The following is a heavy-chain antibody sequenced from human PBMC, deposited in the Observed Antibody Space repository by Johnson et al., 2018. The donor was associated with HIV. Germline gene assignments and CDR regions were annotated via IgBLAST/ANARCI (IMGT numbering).Heavy chain of an antibody. J-gene: IGHJ3*02. CDR1: GFTFDDYG. V-gene: IGHV3-20*04. CDR2: VNWNAYTT. D-gene: IGHD3-10*01. Sequence: MQLVESGGGVVRHGGSLRLSCAASGFTFDDYGLSWVRQAPGKGLEWVSGVNWNAYTTSYAGSVKGRFTISRDNSKSMLYLQMNSLRAEDTAVYYCAKQGGSRLHLWVDAFDIWGQGTMVTVSS. CDR3: AKQGGSRLHLWVDAFDI.